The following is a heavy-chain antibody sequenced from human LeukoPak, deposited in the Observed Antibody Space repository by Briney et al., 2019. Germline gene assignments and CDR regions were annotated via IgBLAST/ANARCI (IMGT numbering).Heavy chain of an antibody. CDR2: ISSSGSTI. CDR1: GFTFSSYE. V-gene: IGHV3-48*03. CDR3: AKSSPPYDSSGYSFDY. Sequence: GGSLRLSCAASGFTFSSYEMNWVRQAPGKGLEWVSYISSSGSTIYYADSVKGRFTISRDNATNSLYLQMNSLRAEDTALYYCAKSSPPYDSSGYSFDYWGQGTLVTVSS. J-gene: IGHJ4*02. D-gene: IGHD3-22*01.